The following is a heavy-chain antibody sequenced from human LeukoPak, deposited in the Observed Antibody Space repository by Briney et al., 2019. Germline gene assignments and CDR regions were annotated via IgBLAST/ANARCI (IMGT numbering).Heavy chain of an antibody. D-gene: IGHD3-3*01. CDR1: GFTFSSYG. CDR3: AGHFGAWHYFDY. V-gene: IGHV3-30*02. CDR2: IRYDGSNK. J-gene: IGHJ4*02. Sequence: PGGSLRLSCAASGFTFSSYGMHWVRQAPGKGLEWVAFIRYDGSNKYYANSVKGRFTISRDNSKNTLYLQVNSLRGEDTVVYYCAGHFGAWHYFDYWGQGTLVTVSS.